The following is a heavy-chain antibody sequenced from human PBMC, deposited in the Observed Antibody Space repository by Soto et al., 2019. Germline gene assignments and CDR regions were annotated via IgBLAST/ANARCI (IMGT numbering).Heavy chain of an antibody. CDR3: ARGHYSMDV. CDR2: IKKDGSEK. J-gene: IGHJ6*02. Sequence: GSLRLSCAASGFTFKNYWMTWVRKAQGKGLEWVAYIKKDGSEKDYVDSVKGRFIISRDNAKNSLYLQMNSLRVEDTDVYYCARGHYSMDVWGQGTTVTVSS. CDR1: GFTFKNYW. V-gene: IGHV3-7*05.